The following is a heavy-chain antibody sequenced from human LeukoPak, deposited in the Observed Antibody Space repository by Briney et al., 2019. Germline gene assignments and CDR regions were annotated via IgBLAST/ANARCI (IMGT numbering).Heavy chain of an antibody. J-gene: IGHJ4*02. CDR3: ATGRGLLWFGEFFGY. V-gene: IGHV3-66*01. Sequence: PGGSLRLSCAASGFTVSSNYMSWVRQAPGKGLEWVSVIYSGGSTYYADSVKGRFTISRDNSKTTLYLEMNSLRDEDTAVYYCATGRGLLWFGEFFGYWGQGTLVTVSS. D-gene: IGHD3-10*01. CDR2: IYSGGST. CDR1: GFTVSSNY.